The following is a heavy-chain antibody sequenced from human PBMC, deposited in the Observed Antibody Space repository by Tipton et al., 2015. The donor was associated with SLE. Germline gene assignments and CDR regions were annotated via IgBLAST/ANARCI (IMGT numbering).Heavy chain of an antibody. CDR1: GFTFSDYF. D-gene: IGHD4-17*01. V-gene: IGHV3-11*01. CDR3: ARDGRYGDYSDY. J-gene: IGHJ4*02. Sequence: SLRLSCSASGFTFSDYFMSRIRQAPGKGLEFISYISSRSSTIFYADSVRGRFTISRDNAKNSVYLQMTSLRVDDTALYFRARDGRYGDYSDYWGQGTRVTVSS. CDR2: ISSRSSTI.